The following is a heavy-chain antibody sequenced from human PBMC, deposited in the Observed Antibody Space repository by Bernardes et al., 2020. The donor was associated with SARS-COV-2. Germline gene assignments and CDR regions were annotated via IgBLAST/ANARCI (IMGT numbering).Heavy chain of an antibody. J-gene: IGHJ3*02. V-gene: IGHV3-48*01. CDR3: ASSVRNYQPAFDI. CDR1: GFTFNRFN. CDR2: ISGRSTTM. D-gene: IGHD2-2*01. Sequence: GGSLRLSCTASGFTFNRFNMNWVRQAPGKGLEWISYISGRSTTMYYARSVKGRFTISRDNAKNSVYLSADSLRPEDTAVYYCASSVRNYQPAFDIWGRGTMVTVSS.